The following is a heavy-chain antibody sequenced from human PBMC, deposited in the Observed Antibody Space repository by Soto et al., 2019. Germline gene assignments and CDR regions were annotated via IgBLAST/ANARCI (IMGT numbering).Heavy chain of an antibody. Sequence: PGGSLRLSCAASGFTFSSYGMHWVRQAPGKGLEWVAVIWYDGSNKYYAASVKGRLPISRDNSKNTLYLQMNSLRAEDTAVYYCATFYCSGGSCYRGSAAFDIWGQGTMVTVSS. D-gene: IGHD2-15*01. CDR3: ATFYCSGGSCYRGSAAFDI. J-gene: IGHJ3*02. V-gene: IGHV3-33*01. CDR2: IWYDGSNK. CDR1: GFTFSSYG.